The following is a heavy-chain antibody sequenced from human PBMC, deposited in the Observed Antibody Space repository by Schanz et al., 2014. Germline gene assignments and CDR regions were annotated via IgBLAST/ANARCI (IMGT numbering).Heavy chain of an antibody. V-gene: IGHV1-69*02. Sequence: QVQLVQSGPEVKKPGSSVKVSCQAFGDTFSKYNIMWVRQVPGQGLEWLGRIMPLRGIGNNAWKFQDRLTITADKSMNIAYKELSSLGTEDTAVYYGTRLPRDDPNGFDVWGQGTTVTVS. CDR3: TRLPRDDPNGFDV. CDR2: IMPLRGIG. CDR1: GDTFSKYN. J-gene: IGHJ6*02.